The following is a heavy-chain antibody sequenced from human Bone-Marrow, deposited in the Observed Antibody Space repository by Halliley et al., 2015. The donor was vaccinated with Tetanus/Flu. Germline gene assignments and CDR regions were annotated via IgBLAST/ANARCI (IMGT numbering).Heavy chain of an antibody. J-gene: IGHJ4*02. D-gene: IGHD3-10*01. V-gene: IGHV3-23*01. CDR2: ISASGGST. Sequence: SLRLSCAASGFTSSTYAMTWVRQAPGKGLEWVSTISASGGSTYYADSVKGWFTISRDNYKNTLYLQMNSLRAEATATYYCAKDSYGSGSYPHDYWGQGTLVTVSS. CDR1: GFTSSTYA. CDR3: AKDSYGSGSYPHDY.